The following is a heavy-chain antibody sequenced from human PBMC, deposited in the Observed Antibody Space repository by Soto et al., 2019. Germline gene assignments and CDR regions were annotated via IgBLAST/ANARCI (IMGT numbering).Heavy chain of an antibody. CDR3: ARVGAYGILRYFDL. J-gene: IGHJ2*01. CDR2: ISYDGSNK. D-gene: IGHD4-17*01. Sequence: QVQLVESGGGVVQPGRSLRLSCAASGFTFSSYAMHWVRQAPGKGLEWVAVISYDGSNKYYADSVKGRFTISRDNSKNTLYLQMNSLRAEDTAVYYCARVGAYGILRYFDLWGRGTLVTVSS. CDR1: GFTFSSYA. V-gene: IGHV3-30-3*01.